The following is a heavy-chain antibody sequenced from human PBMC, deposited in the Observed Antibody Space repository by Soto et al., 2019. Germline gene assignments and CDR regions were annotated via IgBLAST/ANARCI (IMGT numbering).Heavy chain of an antibody. V-gene: IGHV3-23*01. D-gene: IGHD6-19*01. J-gene: IGHJ4*02. CDR2: ISGSGGST. CDR1: GFTFSSYA. Sequence: EVQLLESGGGLVQPGGSLRLSCAASGFTFSSYAMSWVRQAPGKGLEWVSAISGSGGSTYYADSVKGRFTISRDNSKNTLYLQMNSLRAEDTAVYYCAKDWAVACRGEQEFDYWGQGTLVTVSS. CDR3: AKDWAVACRGEQEFDY.